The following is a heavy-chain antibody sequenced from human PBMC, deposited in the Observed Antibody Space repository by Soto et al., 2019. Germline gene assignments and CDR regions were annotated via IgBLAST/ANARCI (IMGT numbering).Heavy chain of an antibody. CDR2: IYYSGST. V-gene: IGHV4-61*01. CDR1: GGSVSSGSYY. J-gene: IGHJ4*02. Sequence: PSETLSLTCTVSGGSVSSGSYYWIWIRQPPGKGLEWIGYIYYSGSTNYNPSLKSRVTISVDTSKNQFSLKLSSVTAADTAVYYCARDLAVAIFDCWGQGTLVTVSS. D-gene: IGHD6-19*01. CDR3: ARDLAVAIFDC.